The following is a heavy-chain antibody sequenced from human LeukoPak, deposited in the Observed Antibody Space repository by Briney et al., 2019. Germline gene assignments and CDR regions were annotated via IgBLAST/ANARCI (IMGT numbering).Heavy chain of an antibody. J-gene: IGHJ4*02. V-gene: IGHV3-23*01. D-gene: IGHD1-26*01. CDR2: IGGGGTST. CDR1: GFTFSTYA. Sequence: GGSLRLSCAASGFTFSTYAMSWVRQAPGKGLQWVSSIGGGGTSTYYADSVKGRFTISRDNSKNTLYLQMDSLRAEDTAVYYCARLKGTTSVFDYWGQGTLVTVSS. CDR3: ARLKGTTSVFDY.